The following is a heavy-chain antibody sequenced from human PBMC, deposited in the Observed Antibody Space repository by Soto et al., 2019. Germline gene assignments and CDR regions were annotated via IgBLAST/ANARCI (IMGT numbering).Heavy chain of an antibody. CDR1: GYIFTSYG. CDR3: ARVGVAGTSPPPHGFEK. CDR2: VSAYNGNT. Sequence: GASVKVSCKASGYIFTSYGVTWVRQAPGQGLECMGWVSAYNGNTNYAEKLQGRVTMTTDTSTGTAYMELRSLRSYDTAIYYCARVGVAGTSPPPHGFEKWGQGTLVTVSS. D-gene: IGHD6-19*01. V-gene: IGHV1-18*01. J-gene: IGHJ4*02.